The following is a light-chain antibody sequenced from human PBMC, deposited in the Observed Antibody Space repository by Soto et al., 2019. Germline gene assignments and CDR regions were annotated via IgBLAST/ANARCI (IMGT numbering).Light chain of an antibody. Sequence: EIVLTQSPGTLSLSPGERATLSCRASQSVGSSYLAWYQQKPGQAPRLLIYGASSRATGIPDRFSGSGSGTDFTLTIGGLVPEYFAVYYCQQYGSSPPVTFGGGTKVEIK. CDR2: GAS. CDR3: QQYGSSPPVT. J-gene: IGKJ4*01. V-gene: IGKV3-20*01. CDR1: QSVGSSY.